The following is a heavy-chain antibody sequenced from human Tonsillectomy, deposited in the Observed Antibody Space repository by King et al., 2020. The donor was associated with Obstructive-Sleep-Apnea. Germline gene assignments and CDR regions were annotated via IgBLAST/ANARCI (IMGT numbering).Heavy chain of an antibody. J-gene: IGHJ4*02. CDR2: IYYSGST. CDR3: ATDTRYYYGSGSYG. V-gene: IGHV4-39*02. D-gene: IGHD3-10*01. CDR1: GGSISSSSYY. Sequence: LQLQESGPGLVKPSETLSLTCTVSGGSISSSSYYWGWIRQPPGKGLEWIGSIYYSGSTYYNPSLKSRVTISVHTSTNQFSLKLSSVTAADTAVYYCATDTRYYYGSGSYGWGQGTLVTVSS.